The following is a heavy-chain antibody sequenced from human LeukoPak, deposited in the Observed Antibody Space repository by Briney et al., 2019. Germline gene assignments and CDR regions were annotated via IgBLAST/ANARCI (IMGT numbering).Heavy chain of an antibody. CDR3: ARTYYYGSGRPFDY. V-gene: IGHV1-8*01. D-gene: IGHD3-10*01. CDR1: GYTFTSYD. Sequence: ASVKVSCKASGYTFTSYDINWVRQATGQGLEWMGWMNPNSGNTGYAQKFQGRVTMTRDTSTSTVYMELSSLRSEDTAVYYCARTYYYGSGRPFDYWGQGTLVTVSS. CDR2: MNPNSGNT. J-gene: IGHJ4*02.